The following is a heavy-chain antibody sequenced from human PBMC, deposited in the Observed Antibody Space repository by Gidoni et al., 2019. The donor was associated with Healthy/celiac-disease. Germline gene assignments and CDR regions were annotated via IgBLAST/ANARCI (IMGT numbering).Heavy chain of an antibody. CDR1: GFTVSSNY. Sequence: EVQLVESGGGLVQPGGSLRLSCAASGFTVSSNYMSWVRQAPGKGLEWVSVIYSGGSTYYADSVKGRFTISRDNSKNTLYLQMNSLRAEDTAVYYCARDRPAVTTENSYYYGMDVWGQGTTVTVSS. D-gene: IGHD4-17*01. CDR2: IYSGGST. J-gene: IGHJ6*02. CDR3: ARDRPAVTTENSYYYGMDV. V-gene: IGHV3-66*01.